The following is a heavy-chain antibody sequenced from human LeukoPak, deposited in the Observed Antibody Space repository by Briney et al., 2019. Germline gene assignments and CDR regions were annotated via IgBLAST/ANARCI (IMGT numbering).Heavy chain of an antibody. CDR3: ATLSGGYDFWSGYYSQGWFDP. CDR2: IYYSGST. CDR1: GGSISSYY. Sequence: SETLSLTCTVSGGSISSYYWSWIRQPPGKGLEWIGYIYYSGSTNYNPSLKSRVTISVDTSKNQFSLKLSSVTAADTAVYYCATLSGGYDFWSGYYSQGWFDPWGQGTLVTVSS. V-gene: IGHV4-59*01. J-gene: IGHJ5*02. D-gene: IGHD3-3*01.